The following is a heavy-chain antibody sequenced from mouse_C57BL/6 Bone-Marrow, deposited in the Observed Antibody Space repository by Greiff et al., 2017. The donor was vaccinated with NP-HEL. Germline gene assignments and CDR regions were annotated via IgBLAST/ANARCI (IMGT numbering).Heavy chain of an antibody. CDR3: ARWGVGAKDGYFDD. V-gene: IGHV1-76*01. D-gene: IGHD1-1*01. J-gene: IGHJ1*03. CDR2: IYPGSGNT. Sequence: QVQLQQSGAELVRPGASVKLSCKASGYTFTDYYINWVKQRPGQGLEWIARIYPGSGNTYYIEKFKGKATLTAEKSSSTAYMQLSSLTSEDSAVYYGARWGVGAKDGYFDDWGKGTTVTVSA. CDR1: GYTFTDYY.